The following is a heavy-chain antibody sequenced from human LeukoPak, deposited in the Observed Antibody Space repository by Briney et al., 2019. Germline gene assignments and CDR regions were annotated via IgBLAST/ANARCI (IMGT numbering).Heavy chain of an antibody. D-gene: IGHD1-26*01. CDR3: ARARGSYYGYYFDY. CDR1: GGSISSYY. CDR2: IYYSGST. V-gene: IGHV4-59*01. Sequence: PSETLSLTCTVSGGSISSYYWSWIRQPPGKGLERIGYIYYSGSTNYNPSLKSRVTISVDTSKNQFSLKLSSVTAADTAVYYCARARGSYYGYYFDYWGQGTLVTVSS. J-gene: IGHJ4*02.